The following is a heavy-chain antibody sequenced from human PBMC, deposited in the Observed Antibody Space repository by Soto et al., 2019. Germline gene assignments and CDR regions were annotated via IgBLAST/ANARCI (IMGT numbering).Heavy chain of an antibody. CDR1: GFIVSSNQ. J-gene: IGHJ6*02. D-gene: IGHD6-19*01. CDR2: IYSGHTT. V-gene: IGHV3-53*01. Sequence: GGSLRLSCVASGFIVSSNQMSWVRQAPGKGLEWVSVIYSGHTTYYADSVEGRFTISRDDSKNALYLQMNSLRAEDTAVYYCAKDWLNNYYYYGMDVWGQGTTVTVSS. CDR3: AKDWLNNYYYYGMDV.